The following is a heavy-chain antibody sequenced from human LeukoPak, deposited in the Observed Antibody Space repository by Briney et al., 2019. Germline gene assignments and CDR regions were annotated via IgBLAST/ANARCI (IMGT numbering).Heavy chain of an antibody. Sequence: GASVKVSCKASGGTFSSYAISWVRQAPGQGLEWMGGIIPIFGTANYAQKFQGSVTITADKSTSTAYMELSSLRSEDTAVYYCAQWDYGDYYYFDYWGQGTLVTVSS. V-gene: IGHV1-69*06. D-gene: IGHD4-17*01. CDR2: IIPIFGTA. CDR3: AQWDYGDYYYFDY. CDR1: GGTFSSYA. J-gene: IGHJ4*02.